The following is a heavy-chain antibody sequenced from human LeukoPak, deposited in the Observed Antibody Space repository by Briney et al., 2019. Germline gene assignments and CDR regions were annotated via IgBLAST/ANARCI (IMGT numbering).Heavy chain of an antibody. Sequence: GGSLRLSCAASGFTFSSYGMHWVRQAPGKGLEWVAVIWYDGSNKYYADSVKGRFTISRDNSKNTLYLQMNSMRAEDTAVYYCAKEAYCGGDCYSEHWGQGTLVTVSS. CDR3: AKEAYCGGDCYSEH. V-gene: IGHV3-33*06. J-gene: IGHJ1*01. CDR1: GFTFSSYG. D-gene: IGHD2-21*02. CDR2: IWYDGSNK.